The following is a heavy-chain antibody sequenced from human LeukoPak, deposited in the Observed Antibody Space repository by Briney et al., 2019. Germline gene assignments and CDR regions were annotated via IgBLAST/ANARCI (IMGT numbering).Heavy chain of an antibody. CDR2: IYYSGST. CDR3: ARARTVTPPYDAFDI. CDR1: GGTISNYY. V-gene: IGHV4-59*01. Sequence: PSETLSLTCTVSGGTISNYYWNWIRQPPGKGLEWIGYIYYSGSTNYNPSLKSRVTISVDTSKNQFSLKLSSVTAADTAVYYCARARTVTPPYDAFDIWGQGTMVTVSS. D-gene: IGHD4-17*01. J-gene: IGHJ3*02.